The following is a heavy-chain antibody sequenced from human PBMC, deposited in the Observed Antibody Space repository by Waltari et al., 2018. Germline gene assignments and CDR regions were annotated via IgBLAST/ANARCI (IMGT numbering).Heavy chain of an antibody. CDR1: GGSFSGYS. Sequence: QVQLQQWGAGLLKPSETLSRTCAVDGGSFSGYSWIWIRQPPGKGLEWIGEINHSGSTNYNPSLKSRVTISVDTSKNQFSLKLSSVTAADTAVYYCARGGSYYAYYFDYWGQGTLVTVSS. CDR3: ARGGSYYAYYFDY. CDR2: INHSGST. D-gene: IGHD3-10*01. J-gene: IGHJ4*02. V-gene: IGHV4-34*01.